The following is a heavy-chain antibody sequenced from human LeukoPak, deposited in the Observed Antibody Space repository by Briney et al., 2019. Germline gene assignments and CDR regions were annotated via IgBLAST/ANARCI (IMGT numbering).Heavy chain of an antibody. CDR2: IYSGGST. J-gene: IGHJ6*03. Sequence: GGSLRLSCAASEFSVGSNYMSWVRQAPGKGLEWVSVIYSGGSTYYADSVKGRFTISRDNSKNTLYLQMNSLRAEDTAVYYCARRIGFSYYYMDVWGKGTTVTISS. CDR1: EFSVGSNY. D-gene: IGHD2/OR15-2a*01. CDR3: ARRIGFSYYYMDV. V-gene: IGHV3-66*04.